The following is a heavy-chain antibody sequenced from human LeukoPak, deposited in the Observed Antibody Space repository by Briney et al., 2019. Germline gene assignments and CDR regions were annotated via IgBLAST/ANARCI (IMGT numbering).Heavy chain of an antibody. CDR1: GYTFTSYG. J-gene: IGHJ6*03. CDR3: ARSPPAYYDFWSGYYLLYYYYMDV. V-gene: IGHV1-18*01. CDR2: ISAYNGNT. Sequence: GASVKVSCKASGYTFTSYGISWVRQAPGQGLEWMGWISAYNGNTNYAQKLQGRVTMTTDTSTSTAYMELRSLRPDDTAVYYCARSPPAYYDFWSGYYLLYYYYMDVWGKGTTVTVSS. D-gene: IGHD3-3*01.